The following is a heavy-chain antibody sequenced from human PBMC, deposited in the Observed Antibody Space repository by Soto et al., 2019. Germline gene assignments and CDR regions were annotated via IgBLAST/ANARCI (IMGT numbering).Heavy chain of an antibody. CDR2: IYHSGST. V-gene: IGHV4-30-2*01. CDR1: GGSISSGGYS. D-gene: IGHD1-26*01. J-gene: IGHJ4*02. CDR3: ARGARSNRDGFQLEY. Sequence: PSETLSLTCAFSGGSISSGGYSCSWIRQPPGKGLEWIGYIYHSGSTYYNPSLKSRVTISVDRSKNQFSLKLSSVTAADTAVYYCARGARSNRDGFQLEYWGQGTLVNVSS.